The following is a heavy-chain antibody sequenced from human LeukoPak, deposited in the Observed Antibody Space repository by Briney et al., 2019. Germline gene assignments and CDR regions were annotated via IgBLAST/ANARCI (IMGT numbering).Heavy chain of an antibody. CDR3: AKSLNYYDSSGVQH. Sequence: PGGSLRLSCAAFGFTFDDYAMHWVRQAPGKGLEWVSLISWDGGSTYYADSVKGRLTISRDNSKNSLYLQMNSLRAEDTALYYCAKSLNYYDSSGVQHWGQGTLVTVSS. CDR2: ISWDGGST. V-gene: IGHV3-43D*03. CDR1: GFTFDDYA. J-gene: IGHJ1*01. D-gene: IGHD3-22*01.